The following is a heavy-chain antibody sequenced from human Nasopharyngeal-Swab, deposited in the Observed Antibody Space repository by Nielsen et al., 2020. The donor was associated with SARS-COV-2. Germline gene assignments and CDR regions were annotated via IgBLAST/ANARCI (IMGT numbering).Heavy chain of an antibody. CDR2: ISNSARTI. D-gene: IGHD5-12*01. V-gene: IGHV3-48*03. J-gene: IGHJ6*03. Sequence: GESLKISCAASGFTFSAFGMNWVRQAPGKGLEWVSHISNSARTIYYADSVKGRCTISRDNATNSWYLQMDRLRVEDTAVYYCAREGYGSTYYMDVWGKGTTVSVYS. CDR3: AREGYGSTYYMDV. CDR1: GFTFSAFG.